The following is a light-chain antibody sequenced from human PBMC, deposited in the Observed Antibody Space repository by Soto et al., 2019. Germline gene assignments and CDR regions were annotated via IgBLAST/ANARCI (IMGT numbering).Light chain of an antibody. Sequence: QSVLTQPRSVSGSPGQSVTISCTGTSSDVGAYNFVSWYQQNPGKAPKLILYDVIKRPSGVPDRFSGSKSGNTASLTISGLQTEDEADYHCSSYAGSHTYEVFGEGTKLTVL. V-gene: IGLV2-11*01. J-gene: IGLJ3*02. CDR1: SSDVGAYNF. CDR2: DVI. CDR3: SSYAGSHTYEV.